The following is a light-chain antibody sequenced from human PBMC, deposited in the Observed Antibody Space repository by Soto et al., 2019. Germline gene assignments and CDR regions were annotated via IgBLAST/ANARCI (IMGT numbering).Light chain of an antibody. CDR3: QQYNSYPT. J-gene: IGKJ1*01. CDR1: QSISNW. Sequence: DIQMTQSPSTLSASVGDRVTITCRASQSISNWLAWYQQKPGKAPNLLIYKASSLESGAPSRFSGSGSGTEFTLTISSLQPDDFATYYCQQYNSYPTFGQGTKVDIK. V-gene: IGKV1-5*03. CDR2: KAS.